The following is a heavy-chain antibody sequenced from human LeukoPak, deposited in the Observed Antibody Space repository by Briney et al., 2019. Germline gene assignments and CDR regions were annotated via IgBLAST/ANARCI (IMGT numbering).Heavy chain of an antibody. CDR1: AGSLTSSSYY. V-gene: IGHV4-39*02. CDR2: IYYSGST. D-gene: IGHD1-26*01. J-gene: IGHJ3*02. CDR3: ARDPRPYSGSYGASDI. Sequence: SETLSLTCTVSAGSLTSSSYYCGWIRQPPGKGLQWIGSIYYSGSTYYNPSLKNRFTISVHTSKNQFSLTLRSVTAANTAEHSRARDPRPYSGSYGASDIWGHGTMVTVSS.